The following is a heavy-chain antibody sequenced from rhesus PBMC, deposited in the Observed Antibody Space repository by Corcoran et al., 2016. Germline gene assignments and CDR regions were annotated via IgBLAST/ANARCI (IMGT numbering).Heavy chain of an antibody. CDR3: ARELYYYSDRFYGLDP. CDR1: GYSISSGYG. CDR2: IGGSSGTP. J-gene: IGHJ6*01. V-gene: IGHV4-127*01. D-gene: IGHD3-16*01. Sequence: QVQLQESGPGLVKPSETLSLTCAVSGYSISSGYGWSWIRQPPRKGLEWIGYIGGSSGTPNYTPSLKSRVTISKDTSKNQLSLKLRSVTAADTAVYYCARELYYYSDRFYGLDPWGQGVVVTVSS.